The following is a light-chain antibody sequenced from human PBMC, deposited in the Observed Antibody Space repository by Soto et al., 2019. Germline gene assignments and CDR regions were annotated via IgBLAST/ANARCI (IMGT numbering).Light chain of an antibody. Sequence: QSALTQPPSVSGAPGQRVTISCTGSSSNIGAGYDVHWYQQLPGTAPKLLIYGNSNRPSGVPDRFSGPKSGTSASLAITGLQAEDEADYYCQSYDSSLSALFGGGTKLTVL. CDR3: QSYDSSLSAL. V-gene: IGLV1-40*01. CDR1: SSNIGAGYD. J-gene: IGLJ3*02. CDR2: GNS.